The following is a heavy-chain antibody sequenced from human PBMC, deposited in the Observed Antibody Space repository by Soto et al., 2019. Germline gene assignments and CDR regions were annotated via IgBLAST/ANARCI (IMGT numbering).Heavy chain of an antibody. D-gene: IGHD1-26*01. CDR1: GYTFTTYT. CDR2: INPGNGIT. CDR3: ARDIAGSYKALDY. Sequence: QVHLVQSGAEVKKPGASVKVSCKASGYTFTTYTMHWVRQAPEQRLEWMGWINPGNGITKYSQNFQDRVTLTRDTSASTAYMDLGSLTSADTAVYYCARDIAGSYKALDYWGQGTLVTVSS. V-gene: IGHV1-3*01. J-gene: IGHJ4*02.